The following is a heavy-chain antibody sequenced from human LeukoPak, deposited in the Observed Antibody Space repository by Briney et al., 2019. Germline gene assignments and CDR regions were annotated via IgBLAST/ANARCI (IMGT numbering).Heavy chain of an antibody. J-gene: IGHJ5*02. CDR1: GGSISSYY. Sequence: SETLSLTCTVSGGSISSYYWSRIRQPPGKGLEWIGYIYYSGSTNYNPSLKSRVTISVDTSKNQFSLKLSSVTAADTAVYYCARVYYYDSSDLYFDPWGQGTLVTVSS. CDR3: ARVYYYDSSDLYFDP. CDR2: IYYSGST. D-gene: IGHD3-22*01. V-gene: IGHV4-59*08.